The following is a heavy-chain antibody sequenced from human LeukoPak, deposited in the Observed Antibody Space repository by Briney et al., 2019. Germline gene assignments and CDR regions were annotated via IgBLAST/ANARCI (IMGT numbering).Heavy chain of an antibody. J-gene: IGHJ4*02. D-gene: IGHD3-16*01. V-gene: IGHV4-59*01. CDR3: ARGERYDYFWGTHDY. CDR2: MYYSGTT. Sequence: SETLSLTYTVSGGSISSYYWSWIRQPPGKGLEWIGYMYYSGTTNYNPSLKSRVTISVDTSKNQFSLKLSSVTAADTAVYYCARGERYDYFWGTHDYWGQGTLVTVSS. CDR1: GGSISSYY.